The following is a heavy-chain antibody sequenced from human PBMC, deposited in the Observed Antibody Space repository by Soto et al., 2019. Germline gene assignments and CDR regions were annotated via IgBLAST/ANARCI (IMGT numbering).Heavy chain of an antibody. CDR1: GFTFSNHG. CDR2: ISFEGSIK. J-gene: IGHJ5*02. D-gene: IGHD2-15*01. Sequence: QVQLVESGGGVVQPGRSLRLSCVASGFTFSNHGMHWVRQAPGKGLEWVAVISFEGSIKYYTASVKGRFTISRDDSKNTVYLQLNSLRAEDTAVYFCARDSGVGSCSGGSSYTSNWFDPWGQGTLVTVSS. CDR3: ARDSGVGSCSGGSSYTSNWFDP. V-gene: IGHV3-30*03.